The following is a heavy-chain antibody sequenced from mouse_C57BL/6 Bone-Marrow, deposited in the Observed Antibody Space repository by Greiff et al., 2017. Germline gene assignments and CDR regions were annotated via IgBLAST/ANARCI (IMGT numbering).Heavy chain of an antibody. V-gene: IGHV1-64*01. CDR3: ARLDGYYPWFAY. CDR1: GYTFTSYW. J-gene: IGHJ3*01. CDR2: IHPNSGST. Sequence: QVQLQQPGAELVKPGASVKLSCKASGYTFTSYWMHWVKQRPGQGLEWIGMIHPNSGSTNYNEKFKSKATLTVDKSSSTAYMQLSSLTSEDSAVYYCARLDGYYPWFAYWGQGTLVTVSA. D-gene: IGHD2-3*01.